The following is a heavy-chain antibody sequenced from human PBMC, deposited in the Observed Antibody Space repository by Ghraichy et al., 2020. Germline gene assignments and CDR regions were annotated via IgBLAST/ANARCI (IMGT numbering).Heavy chain of an antibody. D-gene: IGHD6-13*01. Sequence: GESLNISCKGSGYSFTSYWIGWVRQMPGKGLEWMGIIYPGDSDTRYSPSFQGQVTISADKSISTAYLQWSSLKASDTAIYYCATQRPVIAAAGYWYFDLWGRGTLVTVSS. V-gene: IGHV5-51*01. J-gene: IGHJ2*01. CDR1: GYSFTSYW. CDR3: ATQRPVIAAAGYWYFDL. CDR2: IYPGDSDT.